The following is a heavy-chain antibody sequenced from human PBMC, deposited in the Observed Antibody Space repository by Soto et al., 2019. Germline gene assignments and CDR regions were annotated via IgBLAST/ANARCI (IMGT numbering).Heavy chain of an antibody. CDR2: IYYSGST. CDR1: GGSISSGGYY. Sequence: QVQLQESGPGLVKPSQTLSLTCTVSGGSISSGGYYWSWIRQHPGKVLEWIGYIYYSGSTYYNPSLKSRVTISVDTSTNPFSLKLSSVTAADTAVYYCARTSYDSSGTAADPWGQGTLVTVSS. J-gene: IGHJ5*02. V-gene: IGHV4-31*03. CDR3: ARTSYDSSGTAADP. D-gene: IGHD3-22*01.